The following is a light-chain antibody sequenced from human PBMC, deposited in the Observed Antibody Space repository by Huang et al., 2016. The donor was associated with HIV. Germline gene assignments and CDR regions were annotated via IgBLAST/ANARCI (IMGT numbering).Light chain of an antibody. Sequence: DIQMTQSPSSLSASVGDRISITCRASQTISTFLNWYQQQPGKAPKLLIYAASNLQSGVSARFSGTGSGTHFTLTVTGLQPDDFATYFCQQTSSVHLTFGGGPGLR. CDR3: QQTSSVHLT. J-gene: IGKJ4*01. CDR2: AAS. V-gene: IGKV1-39*01. CDR1: QTISTF.